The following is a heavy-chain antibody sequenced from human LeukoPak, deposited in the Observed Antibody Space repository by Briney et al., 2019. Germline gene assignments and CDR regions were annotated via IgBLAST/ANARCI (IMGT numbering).Heavy chain of an antibody. D-gene: IGHD2-2*01. CDR2: INHSGST. CDR3: ARESSTSWRGLDY. CDR1: GGSFSGYY. J-gene: IGHJ4*02. Sequence: SETLSLTCAVYGGSFSGYYWSWIRQPPGKGLEWIGEINHSGSTNYNPSLKSRVTISVDTSKNQFSLKLSSVTAADTAVYYCARESSTSWRGLDYWGQGTLVTVSS. V-gene: IGHV4-34*01.